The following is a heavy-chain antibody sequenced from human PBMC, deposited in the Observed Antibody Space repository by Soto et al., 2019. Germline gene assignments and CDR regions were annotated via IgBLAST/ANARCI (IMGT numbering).Heavy chain of an antibody. D-gene: IGHD6-13*01. CDR1: GFAFGRYG. CDR2: ISYDASTT. CDR3: AKGLLEAAVQDS. Sequence: QVQLVESGGGVVQPGRSRTLSCAASGFAFGRYGMHWVRQAPGKGLEWVAVISYDASTTYYADSVKGRFTISRDNAKSVLFLRMNSLRADDTALYYCAKGLLEAAVQDSWGQGTLVIVSS. J-gene: IGHJ5*01. V-gene: IGHV3-30*18.